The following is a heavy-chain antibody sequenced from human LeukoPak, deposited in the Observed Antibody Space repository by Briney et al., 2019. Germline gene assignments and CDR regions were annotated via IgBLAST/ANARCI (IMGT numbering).Heavy chain of an antibody. CDR1: GYIFTSYY. CDR2: ISAYNGNT. J-gene: IGHJ4*02. V-gene: IGHV1-18*04. CDR3: ARDRPIWFGEGNYFDY. Sequence: GASVKVSCKASGYIFTSYYMHWVRQAPGQGLEWMGWISAYNGNTNYAQKLQGRVTMTTDTSTSTAYMELRSLRSDDTAVYYCARDRPIWFGEGNYFDYWGQGTLVTVSS. D-gene: IGHD3-10*01.